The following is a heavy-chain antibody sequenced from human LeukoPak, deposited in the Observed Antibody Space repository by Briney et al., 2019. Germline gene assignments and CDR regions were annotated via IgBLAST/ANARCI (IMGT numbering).Heavy chain of an antibody. CDR1: GFTFTSSA. CDR3: AADPLAADAFDI. CDR2: IDVGSGNT. D-gene: IGHD2-15*01. J-gene: IGHJ3*02. V-gene: IGHV1-58*01. Sequence: SVKVSCKASGFTFTSSAVQWVRQARGQRLEWIGWIDVGSGNTNYAQKFQERVTITRDMSTSTAYMELSSLRSEDTAVYYCAADPLAADAFDIWGQGTMVTVSS.